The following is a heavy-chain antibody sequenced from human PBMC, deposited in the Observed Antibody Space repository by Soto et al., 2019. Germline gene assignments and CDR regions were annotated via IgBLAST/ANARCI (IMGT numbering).Heavy chain of an antibody. D-gene: IGHD3-22*01. CDR1: GFTFSSYG. V-gene: IGHV3-33*01. J-gene: IGHJ6*02. Sequence: GGSLRLSCAASGFTFSSYGMHWVRQAPGKGLEWVAVIWYDGSNKYYADSVKGRFTISRDDSKNTLYLQMNSLRAEDTAVYYCARDNYYDSSGYLSGMDVWGQGTTVTVSS. CDR2: IWYDGSNK. CDR3: ARDNYYDSSGYLSGMDV.